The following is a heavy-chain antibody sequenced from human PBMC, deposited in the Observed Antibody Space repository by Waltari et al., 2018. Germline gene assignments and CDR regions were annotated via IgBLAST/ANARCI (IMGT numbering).Heavy chain of an antibody. V-gene: IGHV4-61*01. J-gene: IGHJ1*01. CDR3: ARDDYAVRALD. CDR2: IYYTGST. D-gene: IGHD4-17*01. CDR1: GASVSSGSYS. Sequence: QVQLQESGPGLVKPSETLSLTCTVSGASVSSGSYSWPRVRQPPGKGLGWIGYIYYTGSTNYNPSLGSRVTISIDTSKSQFSLKLSFVAAADTAVYYCARDDYAVRALDWGQGTLVTVSS.